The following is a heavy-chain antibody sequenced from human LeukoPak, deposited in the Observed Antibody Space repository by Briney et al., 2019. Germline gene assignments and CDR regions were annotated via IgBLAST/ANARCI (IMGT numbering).Heavy chain of an antibody. V-gene: IGHV5-51*01. Sequence: GESLKTSCQGSGYSFTSYWSGWVRQIPGKGLGWMGIIYLGDSDTRYSPTFQGNVTISADKSISTAYLQWSSLKVSDTAMYYCGRGVGATIRYYDLGGGATVIASSS. CDR1: GYSFTSYW. J-gene: IGHJ2*01. D-gene: IGHD1-26*01. CDR3: GRGVGATIRYYDL. CDR2: IYLGDSDT.